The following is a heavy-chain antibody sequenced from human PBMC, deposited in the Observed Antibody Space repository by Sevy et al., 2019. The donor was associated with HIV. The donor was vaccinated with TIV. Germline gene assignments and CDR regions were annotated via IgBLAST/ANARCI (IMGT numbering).Heavy chain of an antibody. CDR3: AKSGYNYGSGSYYKQGTDY. CDR2: ISGSGGST. J-gene: IGHJ4*02. Sequence: GGSLRLSCAASGFTFSSYAMSWVRQAPGKGLEWVSAISGSGGSTYYADSVKGRFTISRDNSKNTLYLQMNSLRAEDTAVYYCAKSGYNYGSGSYYKQGTDYWGQGTLVTVSS. CDR1: GFTFSSYA. D-gene: IGHD3-10*01. V-gene: IGHV3-23*01.